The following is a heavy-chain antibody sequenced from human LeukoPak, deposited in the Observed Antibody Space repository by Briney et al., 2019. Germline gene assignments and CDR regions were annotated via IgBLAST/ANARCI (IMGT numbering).Heavy chain of an antibody. J-gene: IGHJ6*02. CDR2: MNTNSGNT. Sequence: ASVKVSCKASGYTFTSYDINWVRQATGQGLEWMGWMNTNSGNTGHAQKFQGRLTMTRDTSTNTAYMELSSLRSEDTAVYYCATEYSSSSLYYYYGMDVWGQGTTVTVSS. CDR1: GYTFTSYD. V-gene: IGHV1-8*01. CDR3: ATEYSSSSLYYYYGMDV. D-gene: IGHD6-6*01.